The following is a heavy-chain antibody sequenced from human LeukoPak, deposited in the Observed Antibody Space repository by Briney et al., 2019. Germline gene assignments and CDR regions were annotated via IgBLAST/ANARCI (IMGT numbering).Heavy chain of an antibody. Sequence: SETLSLTCTVSGGSISSYYWSWIRQPPGKGLEWIGYIYYSGSTNYNPSLKSRVTISVDTSKNQFSLKLSSVTAADTAVYYCARELRTYDAFDIWGQGTMVTVSS. J-gene: IGHJ3*02. V-gene: IGHV4-59*01. CDR3: ARELRTYDAFDI. D-gene: IGHD2-15*01. CDR1: GGSISSYY. CDR2: IYYSGST.